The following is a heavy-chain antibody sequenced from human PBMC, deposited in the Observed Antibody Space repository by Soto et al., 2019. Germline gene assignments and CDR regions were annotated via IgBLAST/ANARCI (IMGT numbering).Heavy chain of an antibody. Sequence: QVQLVESGGGVVQPGRSLRLSCAASGFTFSSYAMHWVRQAPGKGLEWVAVISYDGSNKYYADSVKGRFTISRDNSKNTLYLKMNSRRAEDTAVYYCARDRLYCSSTSCYAIGYYYYGMDVWGQGTTVTFSS. CDR2: ISYDGSNK. D-gene: IGHD2-2*01. CDR1: GFTFSSYA. J-gene: IGHJ6*02. CDR3: ARDRLYCSSTSCYAIGYYYYGMDV. V-gene: IGHV3-30-3*01.